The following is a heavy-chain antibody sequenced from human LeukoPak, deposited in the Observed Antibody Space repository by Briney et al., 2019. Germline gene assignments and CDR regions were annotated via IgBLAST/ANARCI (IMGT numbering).Heavy chain of an antibody. CDR3: ARQGVDYGDYVANFDY. CDR1: GFTFSSYA. CDR2: ISGSGGST. V-gene: IGHV3-23*01. Sequence: PGGSPRLSCAASGFTFSSYAMSWVRQAPGKGLEWVSAISGSGGSTYYADSVKGRFTISRDNSKNTLYLQMNSLRAEDTAVYYCARQGVDYGDYVANFDYWGQGTLVTVSS. D-gene: IGHD4-17*01. J-gene: IGHJ4*02.